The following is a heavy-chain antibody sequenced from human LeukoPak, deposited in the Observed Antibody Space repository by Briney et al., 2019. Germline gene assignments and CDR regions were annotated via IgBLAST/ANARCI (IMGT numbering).Heavy chain of an antibody. CDR2: IIPIFGTA. V-gene: IGHV1-69*01. J-gene: IGHJ4*02. Sequence: GSSVKVSCKASGGTFSSHAISWVRQAPGQGLEWMGGIIPIFGTANYAQKFQGRVTITADESTSTAYMELSSLRSEDTAVYYCARVESRYCSSTSCPEDYWGQGTLVTVSS. D-gene: IGHD2-2*01. CDR3: ARVESRYCSSTSCPEDY. CDR1: GGTFSSHA.